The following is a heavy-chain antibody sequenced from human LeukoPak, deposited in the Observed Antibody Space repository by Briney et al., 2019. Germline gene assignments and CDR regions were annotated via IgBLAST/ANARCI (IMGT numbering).Heavy chain of an antibody. Sequence: GGSLRLTCAASGFTFSSYAMNWVRQAPGKGLECVSVISSSGGSTYYADSVKGRFTISRDNSKNTLYLQMNSLRAEDTAVYYCTTSRDGYNEFDYWGQGTLVTVSS. J-gene: IGHJ4*02. CDR1: GFTFSSYA. CDR2: ISSSGGST. V-gene: IGHV3-23*01. CDR3: TTSRDGYNEFDY. D-gene: IGHD5-24*01.